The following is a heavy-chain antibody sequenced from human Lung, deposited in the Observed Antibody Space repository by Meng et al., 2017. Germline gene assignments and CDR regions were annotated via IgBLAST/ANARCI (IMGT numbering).Heavy chain of an antibody. D-gene: IGHD4-11*01. CDR2: INHSGST. V-gene: IGHV4-34*01. J-gene: IGHJ4*02. CDR3: ARGPTTMAHDFDY. CDR1: GGSFSDYY. Sequence: VEVEQWCVGLLKPSETLSFTCVVSGGSFSDYYWRWIRQPPGKGLEWIGEINHSGSTNYNPSLERRATISVDTSQNNLSLKLSSVTAADSAVYYCARGPTTMAHDFDYWGQGTLVTVSS.